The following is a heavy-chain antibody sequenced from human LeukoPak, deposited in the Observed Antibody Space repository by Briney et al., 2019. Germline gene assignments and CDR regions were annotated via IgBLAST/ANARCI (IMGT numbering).Heavy chain of an antibody. CDR2: IYYTGNT. D-gene: IGHD3-22*01. V-gene: IGHV4-59*08. CDR3: ARHASYFYSSPYAD. Sequence: PSETLSLTCAVSPLSVTNYYWSWIRQPPAKGPEWIGYIYYTGNTNYNPSLKSRVTLSLDTSKNQFSLRLNSVTAADTAVYYCARHASYFYSSPYADWGQGTLVTVSS. CDR1: PLSVTNYY. J-gene: IGHJ4*02.